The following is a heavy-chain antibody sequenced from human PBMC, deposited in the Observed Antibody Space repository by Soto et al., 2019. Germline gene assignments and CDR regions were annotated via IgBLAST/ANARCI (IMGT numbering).Heavy chain of an antibody. Sequence: PGGSLRLSCAASGFTFSRYAMHWVRQAPGEGLEWVAVISRDGSSKYYGDSVKGRFTVSRDNSNNTLYLSMTSLRPDDTAVFYCARSRHGAVPDSLNFWGQGTLVTVSS. J-gene: IGHJ4*02. CDR2: ISRDGSSK. CDR1: GFTFSRYA. D-gene: IGHD4-17*01. CDR3: ARSRHGAVPDSLNF. V-gene: IGHV3-30-3*01.